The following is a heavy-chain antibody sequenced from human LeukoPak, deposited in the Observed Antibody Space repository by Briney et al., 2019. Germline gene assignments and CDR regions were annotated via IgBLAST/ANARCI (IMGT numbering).Heavy chain of an antibody. CDR2: IKQDGSEK. CDR3: ARTDIVGAKEYYFDY. V-gene: IGHV3-7*03. J-gene: IGHJ4*02. D-gene: IGHD1-26*01. CDR1: GFTFSSYW. Sequence: PGGSLRLSCAASGFTFSSYWMSWVRQAPGKGLEWVANIKQDGSEKYYVDSVKGRFTISRDNSKNTLYLQMNSLRAEDTAMYYCARTDIVGAKEYYFDYWGQGTLVTVSS.